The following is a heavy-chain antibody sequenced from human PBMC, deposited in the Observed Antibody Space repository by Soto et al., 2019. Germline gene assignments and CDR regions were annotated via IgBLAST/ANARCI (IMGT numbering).Heavy chain of an antibody. Sequence: GGSLRLSCAASGFTFDDYAMHWVRQAPGKGLEWVSGISWNSGSIGYADSVKGRFTISRDNAKNSLYPQMNSLRAEDTALYYCAKDTRLGYCTNGVCYPSYYYYGMDVWGQGTTVTVSS. CDR1: GFTFDDYA. D-gene: IGHD2-8*01. CDR2: ISWNSGSI. J-gene: IGHJ6*02. V-gene: IGHV3-9*01. CDR3: AKDTRLGYCTNGVCYPSYYYYGMDV.